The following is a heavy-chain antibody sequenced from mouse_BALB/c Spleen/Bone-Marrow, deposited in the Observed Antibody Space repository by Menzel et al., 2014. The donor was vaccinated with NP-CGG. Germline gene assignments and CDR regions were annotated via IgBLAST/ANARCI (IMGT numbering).Heavy chain of an antibody. D-gene: IGHD2-4*01. V-gene: IGHV1S29*02. CDR1: GYTFTDYN. J-gene: IGHJ2*01. Sequence: EVQLQQSEPELVKPGASVKISCKASGYTFTDYNMHWVKQSHGKSLEWIGYIYPYNGGTGYNQKFKTKATLTVDNSSSTAYMELRSLTSEDSAVYYCARKDYDSFFDYWGQGTTLTVSS. CDR3: ARKDYDSFFDY. CDR2: IYPYNGGT.